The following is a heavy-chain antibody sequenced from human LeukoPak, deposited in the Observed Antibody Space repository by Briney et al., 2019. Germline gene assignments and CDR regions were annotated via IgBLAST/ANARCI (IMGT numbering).Heavy chain of an antibody. J-gene: IGHJ4*02. CDR3: AGGLRYFDWATDY. D-gene: IGHD3-9*01. Sequence: SETLSLTCIVSGDSVSGYYWNWIRQPPGKGLEWIGYTHHSGNTLYNPSLKSRVTISVDRSKNQFSLKLSSVTAADTAVYYCAGGLRYFDWATDYWGQGTLVTVSS. CDR2: THHSGNT. CDR1: GDSVSGYY. V-gene: IGHV4-59*02.